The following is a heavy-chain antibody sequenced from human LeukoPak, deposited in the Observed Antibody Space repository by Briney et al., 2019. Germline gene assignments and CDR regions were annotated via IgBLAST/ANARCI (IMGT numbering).Heavy chain of an antibody. V-gene: IGHV3-30*02. Sequence: GGSLRLSCAASGFSFSSGMHWVRQAPGKGLEWAAFIRYDGTNKYYADSVKGRFTISRDTSKNTLYLQMNSLRVEDTAVYFCARDREDTTMASFDVWGRGTLVTVSP. CDR3: ARDREDTTMASFDV. J-gene: IGHJ2*01. CDR2: IRYDGTNK. CDR1: GFSFSSG. D-gene: IGHD5-18*01.